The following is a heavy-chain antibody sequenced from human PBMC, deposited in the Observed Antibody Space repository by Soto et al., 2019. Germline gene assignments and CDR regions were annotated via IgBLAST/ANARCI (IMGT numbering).Heavy chain of an antibody. V-gene: IGHV1-18*01. CDR2: ISAYNGNT. J-gene: IGHJ4*02. Sequence: ASVKVSCKASGYTFTSYGISWVRQSPGQGLEWMGWISAYNGNTNYAQKLQGRVTMTTDTSTSTAYMELRSLRSDDTAVYYCARGGAAIVVVPGATGFDYWGQGTLVTVSS. D-gene: IGHD2-2*01. CDR3: ARGGAAIVVVPGATGFDY. CDR1: GYTFTSYG.